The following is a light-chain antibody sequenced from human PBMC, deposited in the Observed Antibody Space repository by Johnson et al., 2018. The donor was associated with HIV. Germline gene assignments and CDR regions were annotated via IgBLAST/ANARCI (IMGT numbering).Light chain of an antibody. CDR2: ENN. V-gene: IGLV1-51*02. CDR3: PAWDDSLNGRYV. Sequence: QSVLTQPPSVSAAPGQKVTISCSGSSSNIGNNYVSWYQQLPGTAPKLLIYENNKRPSGVPDRFSGSKSGTSASLAISGLPAEDEADYYCPAWDDSLNGRYVFGTVTKVTVL. CDR1: SSNIGNNY. J-gene: IGLJ1*01.